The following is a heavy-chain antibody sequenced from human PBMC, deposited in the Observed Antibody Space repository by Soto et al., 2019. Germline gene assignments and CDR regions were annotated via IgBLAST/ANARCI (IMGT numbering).Heavy chain of an antibody. CDR1: EFNFSDYI. D-gene: IGHD3-3*01. V-gene: IGHV3-15*07. J-gene: IGHJ6*02. CDR2: IKSKTDGGTT. CDR3: TALSIPIFGVVLMDV. Sequence: GGSLRLSCAASEFNFSDYIRNWVRQAPGKGLEWVGRIKSKTDGGTTDYAAPVKGRFTISRDDSKNTLYLQMNSLTTEDTAVYYCTALSIPIFGVVLMDVWGQGTTVTVSS.